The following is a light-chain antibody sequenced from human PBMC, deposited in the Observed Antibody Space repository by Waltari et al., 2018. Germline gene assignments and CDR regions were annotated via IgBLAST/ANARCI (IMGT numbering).Light chain of an antibody. Sequence: DIVMTQSPDSLAVSLGERATIHCKSSQSVLYSSNNKNYLAWYQQKPGQPPKLLIYWASTRESGVPDRFSGSGSGTDFTLTISSLQAEDVAVYYCQQYYSTPLLTFGGGTKVEIK. CDR3: QQYYSTPLLT. CDR1: QSVLYSSNNKNY. V-gene: IGKV4-1*01. J-gene: IGKJ4*01. CDR2: WAS.